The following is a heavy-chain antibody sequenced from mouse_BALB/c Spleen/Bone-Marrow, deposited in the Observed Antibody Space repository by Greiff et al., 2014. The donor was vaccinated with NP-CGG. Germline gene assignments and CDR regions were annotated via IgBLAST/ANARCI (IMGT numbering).Heavy chain of an antibody. J-gene: IGHJ1*01. D-gene: IGHD1-1*01. Sequence: DVMLVESGGGLVQPGGSLRLSCATSGFIFTDYYMSWVRQPPGKALEWLAFIRNKANGYTTEYSASVKGRFTISRDNSQSILYLQMNTLRAEDSATYYSARDGSSFYWFFDVWGAGTTVTVSS. CDR1: GFIFTDYY. CDR3: ARDGSSFYWFFDV. CDR2: IRNKANGYTT. V-gene: IGHV7-3*02.